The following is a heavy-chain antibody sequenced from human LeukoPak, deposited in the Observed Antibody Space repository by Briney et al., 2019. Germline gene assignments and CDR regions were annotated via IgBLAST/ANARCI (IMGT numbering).Heavy chain of an antibody. J-gene: IGHJ4*02. CDR2: ISAYNGNT. D-gene: IGHD2-15*01. CDR1: GYTFTSYG. Sequence: ASVKVSCKASGYTFTSYGISWVRQAPGQGLEWMGWISAYNGNTNYAQKLQGRVTMTTDTSTSTAYMELRSLRSDDTAVYYCARDRVGYCSGGSCPIGYWGQGTLVTGSS. V-gene: IGHV1-18*01. CDR3: ARDRVGYCSGGSCPIGY.